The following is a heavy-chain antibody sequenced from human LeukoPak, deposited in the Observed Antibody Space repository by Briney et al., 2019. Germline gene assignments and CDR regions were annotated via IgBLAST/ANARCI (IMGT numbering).Heavy chain of an antibody. Sequence: GESLRLSCAASGFTFSSYGMHWVRQAPGKGLEWVAVISYDGSNKHYADSVKGRFTISRDNSKNTLYLQMNSLRAEDAAVYYCAKDRERKYSYGYVFYYWGQGTLVTVSS. CDR1: GFTFSSYG. CDR2: ISYDGSNK. J-gene: IGHJ4*02. D-gene: IGHD5-18*01. V-gene: IGHV3-30*18. CDR3: AKDRERKYSYGYVFYY.